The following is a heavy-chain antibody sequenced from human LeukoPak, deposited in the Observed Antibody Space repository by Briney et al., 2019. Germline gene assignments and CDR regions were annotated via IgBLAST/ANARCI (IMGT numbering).Heavy chain of an antibody. D-gene: IGHD3-22*01. V-gene: IGHV3-7*04. CDR3: AREYYYDSSLAFDI. CDR2: IKEDGSEK. Sequence: GGSLRLSCAASGFTFSNYWMTWVRQAPGKGLEWVANIKEDGSEKNYVDSVKGRFTISRDNAENSLSLQMNSLRAEDTAVYYCAREYYYDSSLAFDIWGQGTMVTVSS. J-gene: IGHJ3*02. CDR1: GFTFSNYW.